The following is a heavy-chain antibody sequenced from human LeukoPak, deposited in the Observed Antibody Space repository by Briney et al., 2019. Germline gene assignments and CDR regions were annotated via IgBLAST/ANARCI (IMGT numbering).Heavy chain of an antibody. J-gene: IGHJ4*02. CDR1: GGSISSYY. CDR2: IYITGST. Sequence: SETLSLTCTVSGGSISSYYWSWIRQPAGKGLEWIGRIYITGSTKYNPSLKSRVTMSVDMSKNQFSLKLSSVTAADTAVYYCARDLSTVTTGFDYWGQGTLVTVSS. CDR3: ARDLSTVTTGFDY. D-gene: IGHD4-17*01. V-gene: IGHV4-4*07.